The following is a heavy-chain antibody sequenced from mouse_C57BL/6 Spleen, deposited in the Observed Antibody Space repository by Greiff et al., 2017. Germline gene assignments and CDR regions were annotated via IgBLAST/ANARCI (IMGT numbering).Heavy chain of an antibody. D-gene: IGHD1-1*01. CDR3: ARSLYYYGGSRMDY. Sequence: VQLQQSGAELVRPGTSVKVSCKASGYAFTNYLIEWVKQRPGQGLEWIGVINPGSGGTNYNEKFKGKATLTADKSSSTAYMQLSSLTSEDSAVYFCARSLYYYGGSRMDYWGQGTSVTVSS. CDR2: INPGSGGT. CDR1: GYAFTNYL. V-gene: IGHV1-54*01. J-gene: IGHJ4*01.